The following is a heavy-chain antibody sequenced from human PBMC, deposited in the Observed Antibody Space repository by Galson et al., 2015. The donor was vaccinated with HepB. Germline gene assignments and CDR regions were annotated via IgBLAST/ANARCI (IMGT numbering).Heavy chain of an antibody. Sequence: SETLSLTCTVSGGSISSYYWSWIRQPPGKGLEWIGYIYYSGSTNYDPSLKSRVTISVDTSKHQFSLKLSSVTAADTAVYYCARHWYYEFLSAFDIWGQGTMVTVSS. CDR1: GGSISSYY. CDR3: ARHWYYEFLSAFDI. CDR2: IYYSGST. V-gene: IGHV4-59*08. D-gene: IGHD3-3*01. J-gene: IGHJ3*02.